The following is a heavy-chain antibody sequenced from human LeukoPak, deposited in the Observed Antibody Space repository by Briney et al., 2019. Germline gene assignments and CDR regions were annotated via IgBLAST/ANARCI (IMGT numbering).Heavy chain of an antibody. Sequence: SETLSLTCSVCGASISGGTYYWAWVRQPPGKGLEWIVSIYYTGSTYDNPSLKSRVIISVGTSKNQFSLKLSSVAAAGTAVYYCATRGGSGRAFDYWGQGTLVTVSS. CDR3: ATRGGSGRAFDY. D-gene: IGHD1-26*01. V-gene: IGHV4-39*01. CDR2: IYYTGST. CDR1: GASISGGTYY. J-gene: IGHJ4*02.